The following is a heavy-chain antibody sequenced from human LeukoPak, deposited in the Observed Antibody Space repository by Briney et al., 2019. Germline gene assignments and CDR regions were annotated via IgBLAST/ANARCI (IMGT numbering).Heavy chain of an antibody. V-gene: IGHV4-34*01. CDR2: INHSGST. CDR3: AGARTVLRFLEWSRPFDP. D-gene: IGHD3-3*01. J-gene: IGHJ5*02. CDR1: GGSFSGYY. Sequence: KASETLSLTCAVYGGSFSGYYWSWIRQPPGKGLEWIGEINHSGSTNENPSLKSRVTISIDTSKNQFSLKLTSVTAADTAVYYCAGARTVLRFLEWSRPFDPWGQGTLVTVSS.